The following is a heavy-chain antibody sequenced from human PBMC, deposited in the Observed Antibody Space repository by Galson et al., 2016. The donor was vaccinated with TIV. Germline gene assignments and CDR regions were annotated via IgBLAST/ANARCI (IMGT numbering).Heavy chain of an antibody. CDR3: ARQERGYSDGYWFDP. J-gene: IGHJ5*02. Sequence: QSGAEVKKPGESLKISCKVSGYNFPTYWIAWVRQMPGKGLEWMGMIYPGDSDTRYSPSFQGQVTISHYTSISTAYLQWSSLKASDTAIYSCARQERGYSDGYWFDPWGQGTLVTVSS. CDR2: IYPGDSDT. D-gene: IGHD5-18*01. CDR1: GYNFPTYW. V-gene: IGHV5-51*01.